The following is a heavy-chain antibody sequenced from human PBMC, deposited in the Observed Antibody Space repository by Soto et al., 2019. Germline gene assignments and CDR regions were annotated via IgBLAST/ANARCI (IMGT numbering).Heavy chain of an antibody. Sequence: PGGSLRLSCAASGFTFSSYGMHWVRRAPGKGLEWVAVISYDGSNKYYADSVKGRFTISRDNSKNTLYLQMNSLRAEDTAVYYCATSGITIFGVAKYYFDYWGQGTLVTVSS. V-gene: IGHV3-30*03. CDR3: ATSGITIFGVAKYYFDY. D-gene: IGHD3-3*01. CDR2: ISYDGSNK. CDR1: GFTFSSYG. J-gene: IGHJ4*02.